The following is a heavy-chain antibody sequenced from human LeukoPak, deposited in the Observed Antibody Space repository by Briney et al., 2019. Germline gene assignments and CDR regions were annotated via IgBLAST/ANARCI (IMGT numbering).Heavy chain of an antibody. CDR3: ARAGGRYFAWLLSFDY. J-gene: IGHJ4*02. CDR2: ISYDGSNK. Sequence: GGSLRLSCAASGFTFSSYAMHWVRQAPGKGLEGVAVISYDGSNKYYADSVKGRFTISRDNSKNTLYLQMNSLRAEDTAVYYCARAGGRYFAWLLSFDYWGQGTLVTVSS. D-gene: IGHD3-9*01. V-gene: IGHV3-30*04. CDR1: GFTFSSYA.